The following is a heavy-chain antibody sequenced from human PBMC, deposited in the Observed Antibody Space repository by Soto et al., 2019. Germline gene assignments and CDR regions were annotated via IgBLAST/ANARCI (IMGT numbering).Heavy chain of an antibody. CDR2: MRQDGSEK. CDR3: ARILCSSTSCYTFHY. CDR1: GFTFSSYW. V-gene: IGHV3-7*03. J-gene: IGHJ4*02. D-gene: IGHD2-2*02. Sequence: GGSLRLSCAASGFTFSSYWMSWVRQAPGKGLEWVANMRQDGSEKYYVDSVKGRFTISRDNAKNSLYLQMNSLRAEDTAVYYCARILCSSTSCYTFHYSGQATLVTVST.